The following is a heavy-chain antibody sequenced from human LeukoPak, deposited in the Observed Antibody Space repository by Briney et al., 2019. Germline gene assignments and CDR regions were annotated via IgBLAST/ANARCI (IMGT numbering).Heavy chain of an antibody. J-gene: IGHJ5*02. V-gene: IGHV3-66*01. D-gene: IGHD3-10*01. CDR1: GFTVSSNY. CDR2: IYSGGST. Sequence: GGSLRLSCAASGFTVSSNYMSWVRQAPGKGLEWVSVIYSGGSTYYADSVKGRFTISRDNAKNSLYLQMNSLRAEDTAVYYCARDGGSGSYLNWFDPWGQGTLVTVSS. CDR3: ARDGGSGSYLNWFDP.